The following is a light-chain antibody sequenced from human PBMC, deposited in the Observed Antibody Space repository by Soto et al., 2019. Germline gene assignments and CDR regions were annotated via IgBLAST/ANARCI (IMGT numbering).Light chain of an antibody. CDR1: SSDIGNYDF. CDR2: EVS. V-gene: IGLV2-14*01. Sequence: QSVLTQPASVSGSPGQSITISCTGTSSDIGNYDFVSWYQQVPGTAPKAMIYEVSSRPSGVSNRFSGSKSGNTASLTISGLQAEDEADFYCSSYTGTNNFVVFGGGTQLTVL. J-gene: IGLJ2*01. CDR3: SSYTGTNNFVV.